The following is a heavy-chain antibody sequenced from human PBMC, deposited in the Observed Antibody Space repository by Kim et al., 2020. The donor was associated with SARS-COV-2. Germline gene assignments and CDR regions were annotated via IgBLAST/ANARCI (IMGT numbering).Heavy chain of an antibody. D-gene: IGHD6-13*01. CDR3: ARGASSWSNWFDP. CDR2: MNPNSGNT. V-gene: IGHV1-8*01. J-gene: IGHJ5*02. CDR1: GYSFTSHD. Sequence: ASVKVSCKASGYSFTSHDINWVRQATGQGLECMAWMNPNSGNTGYAQNFQGRVTLTMNISISTVYMELSSLRTDDTAVYYCARGASSWSNWFDPWGQGAQVTGSS.